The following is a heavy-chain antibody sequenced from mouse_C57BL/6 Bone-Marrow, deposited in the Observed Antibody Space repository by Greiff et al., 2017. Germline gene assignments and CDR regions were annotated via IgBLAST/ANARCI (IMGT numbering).Heavy chain of an antibody. CDR2: ISYDGSN. J-gene: IGHJ3*01. V-gene: IGHV3-6*01. D-gene: IGHD1-1*01. Sequence: EVQLVESGPGLVKPSQSLSLTCSVTGYSITSGYYWNWIRQFPGNKLEWMGYISYDGSNNYNPSLKNRISITRDTAKNQIFLKLNSVTTEDTATYYCARREEGLLLRFAYWGQGTLVTVSA. CDR1: GYSITSGYY. CDR3: ARREEGLLLRFAY.